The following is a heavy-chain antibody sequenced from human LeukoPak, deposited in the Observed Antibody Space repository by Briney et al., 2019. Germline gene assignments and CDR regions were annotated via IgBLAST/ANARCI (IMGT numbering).Heavy chain of an antibody. CDR1: GFTFSSYA. D-gene: IGHD3-10*01. J-gene: IGHJ6*02. CDR3: AKGMVRGVMPKYYYGMDV. CDR2: ISGSGSST. Sequence: GGSLRLSCAASGFTFSSYAMSWVRQAPGKGLEWVSAISGSGSSTYYADSVKGRFTISRDNSKNTLYLQMNSLRAEDTAVYYCAKGMVRGVMPKYYYGMDVWGQGTTVTVSS. V-gene: IGHV3-23*01.